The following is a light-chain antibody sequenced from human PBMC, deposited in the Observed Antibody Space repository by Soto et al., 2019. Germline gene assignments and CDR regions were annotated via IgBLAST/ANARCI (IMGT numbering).Light chain of an antibody. J-gene: IGLJ1*01. Sequence: QSVLTQPASVSGSPGQSMTISCTGTISDVGVYNYVSWYQQHPGKAPKLMIYEVSNRPSGVSNRFSGSKSDNPASLTISGLQAEDEADYYCSSYTSFSTYVFGTGTKVTVL. CDR3: SSYTSFSTYV. CDR1: ISDVGVYNY. CDR2: EVS. V-gene: IGLV2-14*01.